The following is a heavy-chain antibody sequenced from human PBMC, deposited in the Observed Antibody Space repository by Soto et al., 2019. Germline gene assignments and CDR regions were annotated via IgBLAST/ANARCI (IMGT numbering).Heavy chain of an antibody. J-gene: IGHJ4*02. D-gene: IGHD3-10*02. V-gene: IGHV3-48*01. CDR1: GFTFSTYS. Sequence: GSLRLSCAASGFTFSTYSMNWVRQAPGKGLEWVSFISSTGETTYYADSVKGRLTISRDNAKNSLFLQMNSLTAEDTAVYYCARDVRLPDYWGQGTLVTVSS. CDR2: ISSTGETT. CDR3: ARDVRLPDY.